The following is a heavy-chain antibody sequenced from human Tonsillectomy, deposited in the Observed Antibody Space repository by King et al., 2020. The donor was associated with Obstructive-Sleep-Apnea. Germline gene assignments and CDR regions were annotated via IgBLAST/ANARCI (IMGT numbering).Heavy chain of an antibody. J-gene: IGHJ4*02. D-gene: IGHD2-15*01. V-gene: IGHV3-48*04. Sequence: QLVQSGGGLVQPGGSLRLSCAASGFTFSSYSMNWVRQAPGKGLEWVSYISSSSSTIYYADSVKGRFTISRDNAKNSLYLQMNSLRAEDTAVYYCARVLTRANSYFDYWGQGTLVTVSS. CDR2: ISSSSSTI. CDR3: ARVLTRANSYFDY. CDR1: GFTFSSYS.